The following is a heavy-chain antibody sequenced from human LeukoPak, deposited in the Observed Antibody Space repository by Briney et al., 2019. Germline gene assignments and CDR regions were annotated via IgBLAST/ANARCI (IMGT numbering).Heavy chain of an antibody. J-gene: IGHJ4*02. CDR1: VGSISSGGYY. V-gene: IGHV4-31*03. Sequence: SQTLSLTRTVSVGSISSGGYYWSWIRQHPGKGLEWIGYIYYSGSTYYNPSLKSRVTVSVDTSKNQFSLKLSSVTAADTAGYYCASRNRYCTNGVCHTGGFDYWGQGTLVTVSS. D-gene: IGHD2-8*01. CDR2: IYYSGST. CDR3: ASRNRYCTNGVCHTGGFDY.